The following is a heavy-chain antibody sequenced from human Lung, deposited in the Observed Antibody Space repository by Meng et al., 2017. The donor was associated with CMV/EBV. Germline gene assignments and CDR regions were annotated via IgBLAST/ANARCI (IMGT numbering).Heavy chain of an antibody. CDR3: ARDSPGGYGYFDS. CDR2: IHYSGTT. CDR1: DGFTTSDDYY. V-gene: IGHV4-30-4*01. J-gene: IGHJ4*02. D-gene: IGHD5-12*01. Sequence: QVQLHESGPGLVKPPQTLSLTCTVSDGFTTSDDYYWSWIRQPPGKGLEWIGYIHYSGTTYYNPSLKSRIAISLDTSKNQFSLNLNSVTAADAAVYYCARDSPGGYGYFDSWGQGTLVTVSS.